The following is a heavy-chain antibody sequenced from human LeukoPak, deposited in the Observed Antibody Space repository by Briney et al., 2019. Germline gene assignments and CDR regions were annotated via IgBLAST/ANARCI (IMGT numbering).Heavy chain of an antibody. D-gene: IGHD5-18*01. CDR2: INHSGST. V-gene: IGHV4-34*01. J-gene: IGHJ4*02. CDR1: GGSFSGYY. CDR3: ARRGYRGFDY. Sequence: SETLSLTCAVYGGSFSGYYWSWIRQPPGKGLEWIGEINHSGSTNYNPSLKSRVTISVDTSKNQFSLKLSSVTAADTAVYYCARRGYRGFDYWGQGTLVTVSS.